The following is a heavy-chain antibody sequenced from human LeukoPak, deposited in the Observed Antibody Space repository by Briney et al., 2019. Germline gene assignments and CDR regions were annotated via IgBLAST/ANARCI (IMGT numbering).Heavy chain of an antibody. CDR2: ISYDGSNK. CDR3: VVTYYYDSSGYYLNSLDY. J-gene: IGHJ4*02. V-gene: IGHV3-30-3*01. D-gene: IGHD3-22*01. CDR1: GFTFSSYA. Sequence: GRSLRLSCAASGFTFSSYAMHWVRQAPGKGLEWVAVISYDGSNKYYADSVKGRFTISRDNSKNTLYLQMNSLRAEDTAVYYCVVTYYYDSSGYYLNSLDYWGQGTLVTVSS.